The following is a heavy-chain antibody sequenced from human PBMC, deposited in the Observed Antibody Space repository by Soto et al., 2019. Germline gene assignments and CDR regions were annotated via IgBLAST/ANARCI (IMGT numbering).Heavy chain of an antibody. CDR2: IKQDGSEK. V-gene: IGHV3-7*03. CDR1: GFTFSSYW. Sequence: GGSLRLSCAASGFTFSSYWMSWVRQAPGKGLEWVANIKQDGSEKYYVDSVKGRFTISRDNDKNTLYLQMNSLRADDTAVYYCAKYVTPCSGGSCYRNFDYWGQGTLVTVSS. CDR3: AKYVTPCSGGSCYRNFDY. J-gene: IGHJ4*02. D-gene: IGHD2-15*01.